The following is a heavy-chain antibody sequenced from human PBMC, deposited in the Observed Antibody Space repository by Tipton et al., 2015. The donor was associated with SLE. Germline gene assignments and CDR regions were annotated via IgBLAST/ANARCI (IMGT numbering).Heavy chain of an antibody. Sequence: TLSLTCTVSGGSISSSSYYWGWIRQPPGKGLEWIGSIYYSGSTYYNPSLKSRFTISVDTSKNQFFLKLSSVTAADTAVYYCARGAGSSGDFDYWGQGTLVTVPS. CDR1: GGSISSSSYY. CDR2: IYYSGST. V-gene: IGHV4-39*07. CDR3: ARGAGSSGDFDY. J-gene: IGHJ4*02. D-gene: IGHD2-15*01.